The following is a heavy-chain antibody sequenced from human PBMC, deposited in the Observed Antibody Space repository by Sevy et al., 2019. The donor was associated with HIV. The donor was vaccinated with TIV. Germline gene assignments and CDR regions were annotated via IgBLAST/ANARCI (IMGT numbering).Heavy chain of an antibody. Sequence: GGSVRLSCAASGFTFSSYGMHWVRQAPGKGLEWVAVISYDGSNKYYADSVKGRFTISRDNSKNTLYLQMNSLRAEDTAVYYCAKTTQYSYGLTIDYWGQGTLVTVSS. J-gene: IGHJ4*02. V-gene: IGHV3-30*18. CDR1: GFTFSSYG. CDR2: ISYDGSNK. CDR3: AKTTQYSYGLTIDY. D-gene: IGHD5-18*01.